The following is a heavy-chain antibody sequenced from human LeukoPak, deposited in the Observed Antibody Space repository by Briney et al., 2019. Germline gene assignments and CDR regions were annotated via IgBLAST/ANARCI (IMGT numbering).Heavy chain of an antibody. D-gene: IGHD3-9*01. Sequence: SETLSLTCAVYGGSFSGYYWSWIRQPPGKGLEWIGEINHSGSTNYNPSLKSRVTISVDTSKNQFSLKLSSVTAADTAVYYCVIRYFDWLRRGFDYWGQGTLVTVSS. CDR1: GGSFSGYY. J-gene: IGHJ4*02. V-gene: IGHV4-34*01. CDR3: VIRYFDWLRRGFDY. CDR2: INHSGST.